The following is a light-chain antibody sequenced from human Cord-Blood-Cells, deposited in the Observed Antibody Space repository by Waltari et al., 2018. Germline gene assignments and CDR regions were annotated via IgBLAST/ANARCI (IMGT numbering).Light chain of an antibody. J-gene: IGLJ2*01. Sequence: QSALTQPAAVSGSPGTAITISCTGTSSDVGSYNLGSWYQQHPGKAPKLMIYEGSKRPSGVSNRFSGSKSGNTASLTISGLQAEDEADYYCCSYAGSSTVVFGGGTKLTVL. CDR2: EGS. V-gene: IGLV2-23*01. CDR3: CSYAGSSTVV. CDR1: SSDVGSYNL.